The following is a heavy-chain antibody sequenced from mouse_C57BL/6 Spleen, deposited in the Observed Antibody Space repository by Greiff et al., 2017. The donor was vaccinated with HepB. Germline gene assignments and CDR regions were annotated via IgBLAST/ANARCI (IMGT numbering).Heavy chain of an antibody. V-gene: IGHV1-62-2*01. CDR1: GYTFTEYT. CDR3: ERHEDKGIITTVLVDY. J-gene: IGHJ2*01. D-gene: IGHD1-1*01. CDR2: FYPGSGSI. Sequence: VQGVESGAELVKPGASVKLSCKASGYTFTEYTIHWVKQRSGQGLEWIGWFYPGSGSIKYNEKFKDKATLTADKSSSTVYMELSRLTSEDSAVFFCERHEDKGIITTVLVDYWGQGTTLTVSS.